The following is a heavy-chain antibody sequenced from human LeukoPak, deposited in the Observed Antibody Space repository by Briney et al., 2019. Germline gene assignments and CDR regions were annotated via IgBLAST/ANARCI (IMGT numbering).Heavy chain of an antibody. V-gene: IGHV5-51*01. CDR3: ARLDRYCSGGSCPFDY. Sequence: GESLQTSCKGSGYSFTSYWIGWVRQMPGKGLEWMGIIYPGDSDTRYSPSFQGQVTISADKSISTAYLQWSSLKASDTAMYYCARLDRYCSGGSCPFDYWGQGTLVTVSS. D-gene: IGHD2-15*01. CDR2: IYPGDSDT. CDR1: GYSFTSYW. J-gene: IGHJ4*02.